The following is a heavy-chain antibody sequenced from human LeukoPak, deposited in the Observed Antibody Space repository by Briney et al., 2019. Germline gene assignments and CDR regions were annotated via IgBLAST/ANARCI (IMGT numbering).Heavy chain of an antibody. CDR1: GFTFSSYA. CDR3: ARDLYRIVVVPHYLDY. Sequence: GGSLRLSCVVSGFTFSSYAMSWVRQAPGKGLEWVSGISGSGGSTYYADSVKGRFTISRDNTKNTLYLQMNSLRAEDTAVYYCARDLYRIVVVPHYLDYWGQGTLVTVSS. CDR2: ISGSGGST. V-gene: IGHV3-23*01. D-gene: IGHD3-22*01. J-gene: IGHJ4*02.